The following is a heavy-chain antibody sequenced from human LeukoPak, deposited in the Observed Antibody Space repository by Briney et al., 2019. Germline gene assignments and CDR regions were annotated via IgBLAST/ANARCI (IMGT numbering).Heavy chain of an antibody. CDR3: ARHVYSGSFGV. Sequence: LSETLSLTCTVSGGSISSYYWSWIRQPPGKGLEWIGYIYYSGSTNYNPSLKSRVTISVDTSKNQFSLKLSSVTAADTAVYYCARHVYSGSFGVWGQGTTVTVSS. D-gene: IGHD5-12*01. V-gene: IGHV4-59*08. CDR1: GGSISSYY. CDR2: IYYSGST. J-gene: IGHJ6*02.